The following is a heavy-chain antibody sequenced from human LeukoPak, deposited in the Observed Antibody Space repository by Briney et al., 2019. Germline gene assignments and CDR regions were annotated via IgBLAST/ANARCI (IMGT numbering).Heavy chain of an antibody. CDR2: TSYDGSHT. J-gene: IGHJ3*02. CDR3: ARGGRIAAAGTPFDAFDI. V-gene: IGHV3-30*03. CDR1: GFTFSTFG. D-gene: IGHD6-13*01. Sequence: GRSLRLSCAASGFTFSTFGMNWVRQAPGKGLEWVAVTSYDGSHTYYADSVKGRFIISRDNSKNTLYLQMNSLRAEDTAVYYCARGGRIAAAGTPFDAFDIWGQGTMVTVSS.